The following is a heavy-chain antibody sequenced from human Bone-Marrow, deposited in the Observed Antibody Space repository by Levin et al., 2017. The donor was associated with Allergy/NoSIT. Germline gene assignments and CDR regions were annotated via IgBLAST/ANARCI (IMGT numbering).Heavy chain of an antibody. Sequence: ASVKVSCAASGFTFSSYAVSWVRQAPGKGLEWVSGISASGGSTYYADSVKGRFTISRDNSKNTLYLQMNSLRAEDTAVYYCASGSNQPYYYYYGMDVWGQGTTVTVSS. D-gene: IGHD1-26*01. CDR3: ASGSNQPYYYYYGMDV. J-gene: IGHJ6*02. V-gene: IGHV3-23*01. CDR1: GFTFSSYA. CDR2: ISASGGST.